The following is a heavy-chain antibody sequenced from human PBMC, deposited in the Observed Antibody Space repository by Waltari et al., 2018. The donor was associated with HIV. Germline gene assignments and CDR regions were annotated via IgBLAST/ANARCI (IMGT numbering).Heavy chain of an antibody. J-gene: IGHJ6*02. CDR1: GYTFTDNY. V-gene: IGHV1-2*02. Sequence: QVELVQSGAEVKKPGASVKVSCKASGYTFTDNYIHWVRQAPGHGLEWMGWINPKRGGTKQAQKFQGRVTMTRDTSMSTVYMEVSRLTSDDTAVYYCARGGASTTPRDYNYYGLDVWGQGTTVTVSS. CDR3: ARGGASTTPRDYNYYGLDV. CDR2: INPKRGGT. D-gene: IGHD2-2*01.